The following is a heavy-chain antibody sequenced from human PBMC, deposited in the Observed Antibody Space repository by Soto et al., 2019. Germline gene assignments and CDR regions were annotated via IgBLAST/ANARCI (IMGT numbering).Heavy chain of an antibody. J-gene: IGHJ4*02. CDR1: GYTFTSYD. D-gene: IGHD5-18*01. Sequence: ASVKVSCKASGYTFTSYDINWVRQATGQGLEWMGWMNPNSGNTGYAQKFQGRVTMTRNTSISTAYMELSSLRSEDTAVYYCARVVHSYPWTPFDYWGQGTLVTVSS. V-gene: IGHV1-8*01. CDR2: MNPNSGNT. CDR3: ARVVHSYPWTPFDY.